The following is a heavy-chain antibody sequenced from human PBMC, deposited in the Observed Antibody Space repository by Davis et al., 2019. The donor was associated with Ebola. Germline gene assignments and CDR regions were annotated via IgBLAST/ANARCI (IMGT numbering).Heavy chain of an antibody. J-gene: IGHJ5*01. Sequence: GESLKISCAASGFTFSSYGMHWVRQAPGRGLEWVSTTSSGGSTTYYADSVKGRFTISRDNSKNTLYLQMNSLRAEDTALYYCARDQDTSPEWNWFDSWGQGTLVTVSS. V-gene: IGHV3-23*01. CDR2: TSSGGSTT. CDR1: GFTFSSYG. D-gene: IGHD3-3*01. CDR3: ARDQDTSPEWNWFDS.